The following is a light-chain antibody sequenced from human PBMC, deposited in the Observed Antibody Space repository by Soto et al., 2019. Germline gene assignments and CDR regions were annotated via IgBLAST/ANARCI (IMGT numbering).Light chain of an antibody. Sequence: EIVMTQSPATLSVSQGERATLSCRASQSVSSDLAWYHQKPGQAPRLLIYSASTRATGIPARFSGSGSGTEFTLTINSLQSEDFAVYYCQQYNNWPRTFGQGTKVDI. CDR3: QQYNNWPRT. V-gene: IGKV3-15*01. CDR1: QSVSSD. CDR2: SAS. J-gene: IGKJ1*01.